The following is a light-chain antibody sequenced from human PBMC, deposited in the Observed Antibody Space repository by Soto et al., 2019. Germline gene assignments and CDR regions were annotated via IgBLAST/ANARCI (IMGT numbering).Light chain of an antibody. V-gene: IGLV2-23*01. Sequence: QSALTQPASVSGSPGQSITISCTGTSSDVGSYNLVSWYQQHPGKAPKLMIYEDSKRPSGVSNRFSGSKSGNTASLTISGLQAEDEADYYCCSYAGSSTSPYVFGTGTKSPS. CDR2: EDS. J-gene: IGLJ1*01. CDR3: CSYAGSSTSPYV. CDR1: SSDVGSYNL.